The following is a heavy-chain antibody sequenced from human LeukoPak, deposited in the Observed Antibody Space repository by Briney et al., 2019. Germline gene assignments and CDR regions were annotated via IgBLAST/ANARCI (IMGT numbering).Heavy chain of an antibody. CDR1: GFTFSSYS. Sequence: GGSLRLSCAASGFTFSSYSMNWVRQAPGKGLEWVSSISSSSRYKYYADSVKGRFTISRDNAKNSLYLQMNSLRAEDTAVYYCAREGLDVFDYWGQGTLVTVSS. D-gene: IGHD3-16*01. J-gene: IGHJ4*02. CDR3: AREGLDVFDY. V-gene: IGHV3-21*01. CDR2: ISSSSRYK.